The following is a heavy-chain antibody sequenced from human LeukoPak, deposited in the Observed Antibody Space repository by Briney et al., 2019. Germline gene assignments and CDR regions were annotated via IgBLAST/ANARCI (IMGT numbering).Heavy chain of an antibody. Sequence: ASVNVSCKASGYTFTGYYMHWVRQAPGQGLEWMGWINPNSGGTNSAQKFQGRVTITRDTSISTAYMELSRLTSDDTAVFYCARGLGTTGGTVDYWGQGTLVTVSS. CDR3: ARGLGTTGGTVDY. V-gene: IGHV1-2*02. CDR1: GYTFTGYY. J-gene: IGHJ4*02. CDR2: INPNSGGT. D-gene: IGHD1-1*01.